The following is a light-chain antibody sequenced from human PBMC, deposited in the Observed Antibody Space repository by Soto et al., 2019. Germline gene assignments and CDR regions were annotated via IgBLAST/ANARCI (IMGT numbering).Light chain of an antibody. Sequence: SYELTQPPSVSVAPGKTARITCGGNNIGSKSVHWHQQKPGQAPVLVIYYDSDRPSGIPERFSGSNSGNTATLTISRVEAGDEADYYCQVWDSSRSYVFGTGTKLTVL. V-gene: IGLV3-21*04. J-gene: IGLJ1*01. CDR3: QVWDSSRSYV. CDR1: NIGSKS. CDR2: YDS.